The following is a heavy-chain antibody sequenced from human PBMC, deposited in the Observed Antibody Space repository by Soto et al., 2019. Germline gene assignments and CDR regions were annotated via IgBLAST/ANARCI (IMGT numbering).Heavy chain of an antibody. V-gene: IGHV3-66*01. Sequence: GGSLRLSCAASGFTVINTYLSWVRQAPGKGLEWVSVIYRDGRTYYADSVQCRFTISRDHSKNTLYLQMNSLRVEDTAVYYCTRDPVDSPVFDYWGQGILVTVSS. CDR3: TRDPVDSPVFDY. J-gene: IGHJ4*02. D-gene: IGHD2-15*01. CDR2: IYRDGRT. CDR1: GFTVINTY.